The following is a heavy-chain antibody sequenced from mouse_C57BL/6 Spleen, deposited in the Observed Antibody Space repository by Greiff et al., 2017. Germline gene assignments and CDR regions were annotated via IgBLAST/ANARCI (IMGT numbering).Heavy chain of an antibody. CDR2: IYPGDGDT. D-gene: IGHD2-3*01. V-gene: IGHV1-82*01. Sequence: VQVVESGPELVKPGASVKISCKASGYAFSSSWMNWVKQRPGKGLEWIGRIYPGDGDTNYNGKFKGKATLTADKSSSTAYMQLSSLTSEDSAVYFCARGYDGWDYWGQGTTLTVSS. CDR3: ARGYDGWDY. CDR1: GYAFSSSW. J-gene: IGHJ2*01.